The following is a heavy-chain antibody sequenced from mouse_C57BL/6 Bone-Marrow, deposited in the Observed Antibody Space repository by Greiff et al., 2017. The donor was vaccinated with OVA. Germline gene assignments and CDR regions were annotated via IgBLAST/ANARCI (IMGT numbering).Heavy chain of an antibody. CDR2: IDPSDSYT. CDR3: ARGGQLRPYYFDY. CDR1: GYTFTSYW. J-gene: IGHJ2*01. D-gene: IGHD3-2*02. Sequence: VQLQQPGAELVKPGASVKLSCKASGYTFTSYWMQWVKQRPGQGLVWIGEIDPSDSYTNYNQKFKGKATLTVDTSSSTAYMQLSSLTSEDSAVYYCARGGQLRPYYFDYWGQGTTLTVSA. V-gene: IGHV1-50*01.